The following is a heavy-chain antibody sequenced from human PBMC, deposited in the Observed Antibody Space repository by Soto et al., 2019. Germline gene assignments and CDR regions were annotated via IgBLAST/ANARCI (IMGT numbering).Heavy chain of an antibody. J-gene: IGHJ4*02. CDR2: IYHSGAT. CDR3: ARDLGTGTDY. D-gene: IGHD1-1*01. CDR1: GDSITNSNW. V-gene: IGHV4-4*02. Sequence: SETLSLTCAVSGDSITNSNWWSWVRQAPGKGLEWIGEIYHSGATTYNPSLKSRVTISVDPSSNHFSLKLTSVTAADTAVYFCARDLGTGTDYWGQGTLVTVSS.